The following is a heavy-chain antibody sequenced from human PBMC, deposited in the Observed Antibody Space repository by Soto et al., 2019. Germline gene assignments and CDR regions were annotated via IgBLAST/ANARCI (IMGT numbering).Heavy chain of an antibody. CDR1: GGSISSSSYY. J-gene: IGHJ4*02. Sequence: SETLSLTCTVSGGSISSSSYYWGWIRQPPGKGLEWIGSIYYSGSTYYNPSLKSRVTISVDTSKNQFSLKLSSVTAADTAVYYCARCPYQEWLLSGYFDYWGQGTLVTVSS. D-gene: IGHD3-3*01. V-gene: IGHV4-39*01. CDR2: IYYSGST. CDR3: ARCPYQEWLLSGYFDY.